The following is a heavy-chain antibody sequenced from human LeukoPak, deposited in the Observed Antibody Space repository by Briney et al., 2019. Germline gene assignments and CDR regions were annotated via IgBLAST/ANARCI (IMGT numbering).Heavy chain of an antibody. Sequence: GGSLRLSCAASGFTFDDYAMHWVRQAPGKGLEWVSGISWNSGSIGYADSAKGRFTISRDNAKNSLYLQMESLRDDDTAVYYCARERLGWYKDYWGQGTLVTVSS. CDR2: ISWNSGSI. J-gene: IGHJ4*02. V-gene: IGHV3-9*01. CDR3: ARERLGWYKDY. CDR1: GFTFDDYA. D-gene: IGHD6-19*01.